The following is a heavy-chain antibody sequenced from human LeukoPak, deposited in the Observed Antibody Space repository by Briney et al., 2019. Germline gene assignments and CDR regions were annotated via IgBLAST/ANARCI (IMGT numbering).Heavy chain of an antibody. CDR2: INHSGST. J-gene: IGHJ3*02. D-gene: IGHD5-24*01. Sequence: SETLSLTCAVYGGSFSGYYWSWLRQPPGKGLEWIGEINHSGSTNYNPSLKSRVTISVDTSKNQFSLKLSSVTAADTAVYYCRAEPRDHDAFDIWGQGTMVTVSS. V-gene: IGHV4-34*01. CDR1: GGSFSGYY. CDR3: RAEPRDHDAFDI.